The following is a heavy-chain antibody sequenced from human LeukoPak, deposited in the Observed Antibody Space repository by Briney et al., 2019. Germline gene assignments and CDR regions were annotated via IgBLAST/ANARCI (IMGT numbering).Heavy chain of an antibody. D-gene: IGHD3-9*01. CDR1: GFTFRNYA. V-gene: IGHV3-23*01. CDR3: AKEPRVYYDILTGADY. J-gene: IGHJ4*02. Sequence: GGSLRLSCTASGFTFRNYAMSWVRQAPGKGLEWVSGITGGGGTINYADSVKGRFTISRDNSKNTLYLQMNSLRAEDTAVYYCAKEPRVYYDILTGADYWGQGTLVTVSS. CDR2: ITGGGGTI.